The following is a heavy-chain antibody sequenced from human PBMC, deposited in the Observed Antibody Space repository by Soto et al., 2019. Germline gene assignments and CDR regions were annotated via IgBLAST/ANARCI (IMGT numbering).Heavy chain of an antibody. CDR1: GGSISSGGYY. D-gene: IGHD6-13*01. V-gene: IGHV4-61*08. Sequence: SETLSLTCTVSGGSISSGGYYWSWIRQHPGKGLEWIGYIYHSGSTNYNPSLKSRVTISVDTSKNQFSLKLSSVTAADTAVYYCAREAVYSSSWYAAFDIWGQGTMVTVSS. CDR3: AREAVYSSSWYAAFDI. J-gene: IGHJ3*02. CDR2: IYHSGST.